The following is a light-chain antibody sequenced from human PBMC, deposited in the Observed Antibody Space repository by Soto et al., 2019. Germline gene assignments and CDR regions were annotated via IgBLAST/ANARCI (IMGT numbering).Light chain of an antibody. Sequence: QSALTQPASVSGSPGQSITISCTGTSSDVGGYNYVSWYQQHPGNAPKLMISDVSHRPSGVSNRFSGSKSGNTASLTISGLQAEDEADYYCSSYTSSSTLVVFGGGTKLTVL. CDR1: SSDVGGYNY. CDR3: SSYTSSSTLVV. CDR2: DVS. V-gene: IGLV2-14*01. J-gene: IGLJ2*01.